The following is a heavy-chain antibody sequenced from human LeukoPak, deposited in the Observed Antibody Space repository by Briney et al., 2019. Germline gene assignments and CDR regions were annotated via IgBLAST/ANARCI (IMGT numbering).Heavy chain of an antibody. V-gene: IGHV5-51*01. D-gene: IGHD5-18*01. CDR2: IYPADSDT. CDR3: ARTHSFGISTGFDP. J-gene: IGHJ5*02. CDR1: EYSFTNYW. Sequence: SGESLKISCKASEYSFTNYWIAWVRQMPEKGLEWMGIIYPADSDTSYSPSFQGQVTISADKSISTAYLQWSSLKASDTAMYYCARTHSFGISTGFDPWGQGTLVTVSS.